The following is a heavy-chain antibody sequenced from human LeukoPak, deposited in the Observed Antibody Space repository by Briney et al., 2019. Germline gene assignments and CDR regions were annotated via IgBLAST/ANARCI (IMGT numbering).Heavy chain of an antibody. CDR1: GFTFSSYG. CDR2: IWYDGSNK. V-gene: IGHV3-33*01. Sequence: GGSLRLSCAASGFTFSSYGMHWVRQAPGKGLEWVAVIWYDGSNKYYADSVKGRFTISRDNSKNTLYLQMNSLRAEDTAVYYCARDYDVVVPPDYWGQGTLVTVSS. J-gene: IGHJ4*02. D-gene: IGHD2-2*01. CDR3: ARDYDVVVPPDY.